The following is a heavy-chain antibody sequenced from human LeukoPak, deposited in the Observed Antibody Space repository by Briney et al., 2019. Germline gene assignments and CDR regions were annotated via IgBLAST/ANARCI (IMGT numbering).Heavy chain of an antibody. Sequence: PGGSLRLSCAASGFTFDDYATHWVRQAPGKGLEWVSGISWNSGSIGYADSVKGRFTISRDNSKNTLYLQMNSLRAEDTAVYYCAKERYCSSTSCRTDYWGQGTLVTVSS. CDR1: GFTFDDYA. V-gene: IGHV3-9*01. D-gene: IGHD2-2*01. J-gene: IGHJ4*02. CDR3: AKERYCSSTSCRTDY. CDR2: ISWNSGSI.